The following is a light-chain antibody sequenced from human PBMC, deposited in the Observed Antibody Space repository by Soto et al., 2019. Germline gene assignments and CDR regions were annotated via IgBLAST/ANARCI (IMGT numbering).Light chain of an antibody. V-gene: IGKV3-15*01. CDR3: QQYNSWPPLT. J-gene: IGKJ1*01. CDR2: GAS. CDR1: QTVSTN. Sequence: EIVMTQSPDTLSMSPGDRVTLSCRASQTVSTNLAWYQQKPGQAPRLLIYGASTRATGVPDRFSGSGSRTEFTLTISSLQSEDFAVYYCQQYNSWPPLTFGQGTKVEIK.